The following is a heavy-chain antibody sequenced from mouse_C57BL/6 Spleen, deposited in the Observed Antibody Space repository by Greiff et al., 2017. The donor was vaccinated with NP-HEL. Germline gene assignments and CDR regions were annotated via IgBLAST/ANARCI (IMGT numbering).Heavy chain of an antibody. Sequence: QVQLQQSGAELVKPGASVKLSCKASGYTFTSYWMQWVKQRPGQGLEWIGEIDPSDSYTNYNQKFKGKATLTVDTSSSTAYMQLSSLTSEDSAVYYCAIGDSYLYAMDYWGQGTSVTVSS. D-gene: IGHD1-1*02. CDR1: GYTFTSYW. CDR3: AIGDSYLYAMDY. J-gene: IGHJ4*01. V-gene: IGHV1-50*01. CDR2: IDPSDSYT.